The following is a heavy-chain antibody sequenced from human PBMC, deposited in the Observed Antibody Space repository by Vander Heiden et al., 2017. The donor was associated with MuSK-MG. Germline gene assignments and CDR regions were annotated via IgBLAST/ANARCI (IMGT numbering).Heavy chain of an antibody. J-gene: IGHJ6*02. D-gene: IGHD3-9*01. CDR1: GASIRSGGYY. Sequence: QVQLQESGPGLVKPSQTLSLTCTVSGASIRSGGYYRSWIRQHPGKGLEWIGYIYYSGSTYYNPSLKSRVTISVDTSKNQFSLKLSSVTAADTAVYYCARARIGRYFDWLPKYYYYGMDVWGQGTTVTVSS. CDR3: ARARIGRYFDWLPKYYYYGMDV. CDR2: IYYSGST. V-gene: IGHV4-31*03.